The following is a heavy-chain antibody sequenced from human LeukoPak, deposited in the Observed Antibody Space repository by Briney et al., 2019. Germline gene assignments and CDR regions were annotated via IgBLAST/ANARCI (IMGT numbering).Heavy chain of an antibody. V-gene: IGHV4-39*07. CDR3: ARVSGTAMVTFPMDD. CDR2: IYYSGST. Sequence: PSEPLSLTCSVSGASITSSSYYGGWIRQPPAKGLEWIGSIYYSGSTSYHPSLKSRVTISVETSNNHFSLKLSSVTPAHPAVYYCARVSGTAMVTFPMDDWGQGTLVTVSS. D-gene: IGHD5-18*01. CDR1: GASITSSSYY. J-gene: IGHJ4*02.